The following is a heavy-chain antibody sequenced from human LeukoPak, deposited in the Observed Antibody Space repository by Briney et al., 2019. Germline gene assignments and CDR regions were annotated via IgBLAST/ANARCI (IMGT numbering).Heavy chain of an antibody. V-gene: IGHV4-59*01. CDR1: GGSISSYY. CDR2: IYYSGST. D-gene: IGHD3-22*01. J-gene: IGHJ4*02. Sequence: PSETLSLTCTVSGGSISSYYWSWIRQPPGKGLEWIGYIYYSGSTNYNPSLKSRVTISVGTSKTQFSLKLTSMSAADTAVYYCARVGDTSGYFYYLDYWGQGTLVTVSS. CDR3: ARVGDTSGYFYYLDY.